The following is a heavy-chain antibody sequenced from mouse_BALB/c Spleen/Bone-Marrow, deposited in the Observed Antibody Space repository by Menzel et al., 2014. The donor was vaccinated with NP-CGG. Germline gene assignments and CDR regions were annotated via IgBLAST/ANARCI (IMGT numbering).Heavy chain of an antibody. CDR2: INPDSSTI. J-gene: IGHJ2*01. D-gene: IGHD2-1*01. V-gene: IGHV4-1*02. Sequence: GVDFSRWWMSWVRHAPGKGLEWIGEINPDSSTINYTPSLKDKFIISRDNAKHTLYLQMSKVRSEDTALYYCARGNYYGNLDYWGQGTTLTVSS. CDR3: ARGNYYGNLDY. CDR1: GVDFSRWW.